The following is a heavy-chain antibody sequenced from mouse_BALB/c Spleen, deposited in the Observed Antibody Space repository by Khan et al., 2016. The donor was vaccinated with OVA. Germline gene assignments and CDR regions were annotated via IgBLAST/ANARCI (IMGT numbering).Heavy chain of an antibody. V-gene: IGHV1-4*01. CDR1: GYTFTSYT. J-gene: IGHJ3*01. Sequence: QVQLQQSGAELARPGASVKMSCKASGYTFTSYTIHWVKQRPGQGLEWIGYINPTNIYTNYNQKFRDKATLTADKSSRTAYMQMSSLTSEDSAVYYCSRVGPYHGKYGAWFAYWGQGTLVTVSA. CDR2: INPTNIYT. D-gene: IGHD2-10*01. CDR3: SRVGPYHGKYGAWFAY.